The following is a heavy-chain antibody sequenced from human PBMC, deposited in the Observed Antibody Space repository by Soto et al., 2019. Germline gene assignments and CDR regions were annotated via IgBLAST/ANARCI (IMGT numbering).Heavy chain of an antibody. V-gene: IGHV4-39*01. Sequence: SETLSLTCTVYGDSIRSSRDYWGWVRQPPWNGLEWIVIIYYRWSTYYSPSLKSRVTISVDTSKNQFSLKLSSVTAADTAVYYCARHLHPTTGYCPSTSCYLFDYWGQGTLVTVSS. CDR2: IYYRWST. CDR1: GDSIRSSRDY. J-gene: IGHJ4*02. CDR3: ARHLHPTTGYCPSTSCYLFDY. D-gene: IGHD2-2*01.